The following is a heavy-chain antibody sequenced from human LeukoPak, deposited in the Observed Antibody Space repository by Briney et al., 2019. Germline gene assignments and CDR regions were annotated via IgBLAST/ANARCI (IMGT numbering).Heavy chain of an antibody. D-gene: IGHD4-17*01. CDR3: ANLYTVTTPFDY. CDR2: ISGSGGST. J-gene: IGHJ4*02. CDR1: GFTFSSYA. Sequence: PGGSLRLSCAASGFTFSSYAMSWVRQAPGKGLEWVSAISGSGGSTYYADSVKGRFTISRDNSKDTLYLQMNSLRAEDTAVYYCANLYTVTTPFDYWGQGTLVTVSS. V-gene: IGHV3-23*01.